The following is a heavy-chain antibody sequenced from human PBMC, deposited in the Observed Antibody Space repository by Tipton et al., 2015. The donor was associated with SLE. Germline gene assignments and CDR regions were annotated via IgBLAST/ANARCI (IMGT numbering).Heavy chain of an antibody. D-gene: IGHD6-19*01. CDR3: AKDRLEQQWPRGCFDL. J-gene: IGHJ2*01. CDR2: TSVSGTNT. V-gene: IGHV3-23*01. CDR1: GFTFTSYS. Sequence: SLRLSCVASGFTFTSYSMTWVRQAPGKGLEWVSITSVSGTNTYYADSVKGRFTISRDNSKNTLYLQMNSLRVEDTAVYYCAKDRLEQQWPRGCFDLWGRGTLVTVSS.